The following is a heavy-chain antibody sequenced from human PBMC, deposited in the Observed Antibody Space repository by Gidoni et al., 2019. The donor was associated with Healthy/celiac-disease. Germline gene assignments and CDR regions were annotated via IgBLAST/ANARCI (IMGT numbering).Heavy chain of an antibody. CDR2: IRSKAYGGTT. D-gene: IGHD3-3*01. Sequence: EVQPVESGGGLVQPGRSLRLSCTASGFTFGDYAMRWFRQPPGKGLEWVGFIRSKAYGGTTEYAASVKGRFTISRDDSKSIAYLQMNSLKTEDTAVYYCTRESSLSITIFGVGLNYYYYGMDVWGQGTTVTVSS. CDR3: TRESSLSITIFGVGLNYYYYGMDV. CDR1: GFTFGDYA. J-gene: IGHJ6*02. V-gene: IGHV3-49*03.